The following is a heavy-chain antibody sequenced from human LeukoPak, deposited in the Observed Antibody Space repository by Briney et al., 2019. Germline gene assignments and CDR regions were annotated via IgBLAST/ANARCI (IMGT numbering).Heavy chain of an antibody. CDR3: ARTRRPTYYYDSSGYYHSGLDY. Sequence: GGSLRLSCAASGFTFSSYAMHWVRQAPGKGLEWVAVISYDGSNRYYADSVKGRFTISRDNSKNTPYLQMNSLRAEDTAVYYCARTRRPTYYYDSSGYYHSGLDYWGQGTLVTVSS. CDR1: GFTFSSYA. V-gene: IGHV3-30-3*01. J-gene: IGHJ4*02. CDR2: ISYDGSNR. D-gene: IGHD3-22*01.